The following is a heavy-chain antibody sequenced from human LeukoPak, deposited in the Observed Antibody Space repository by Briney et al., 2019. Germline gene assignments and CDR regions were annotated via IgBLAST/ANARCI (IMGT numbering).Heavy chain of an antibody. D-gene: IGHD6-19*01. J-gene: IGHJ4*02. CDR2: ISGDGGST. V-gene: IGHV3-43*02. CDR1: GFTFDDYA. CDR3: ATIAVAGKNFDY. Sequence: GGSLRLSCAASGFTFDDYAMHWVRQAPGKGLEWVSLISGDGGSTYYADSVKGRFTISRDNSKNSLYLQMNSLRTEDTALYYCATIAVAGKNFDYWGQGTLVTVPS.